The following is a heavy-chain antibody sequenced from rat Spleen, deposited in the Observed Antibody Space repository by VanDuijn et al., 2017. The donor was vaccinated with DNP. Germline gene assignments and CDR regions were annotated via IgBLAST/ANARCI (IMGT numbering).Heavy chain of an antibody. D-gene: IGHD1-9*01. V-gene: IGHV5-25*01. CDR3: TRRGHTTGLNWFVY. CDR2: ISASGGST. Sequence: EVQLVGSGGGFVQSGRSMKLSCAASGFTFSNYHMAWVRQAPTRGLEWVASISASGGSTSYRDSVKGRVTISRDNAKSTLYLQMNSLKSEDIANYYCTRRGHTTGLNWFVYWGQGTLVTVSS. CDR1: GFTFSNYH. J-gene: IGHJ3*01.